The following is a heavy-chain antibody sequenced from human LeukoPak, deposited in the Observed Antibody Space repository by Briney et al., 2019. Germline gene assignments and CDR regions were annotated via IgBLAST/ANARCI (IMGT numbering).Heavy chain of an antibody. CDR3: ARHFFPPNYYHSSGYYLDY. CDR2: IYPGDSDT. Sequence: GXXLKISCKGSGFRFISFWIGWVRQMPGKGLEGMGIIYPGDSDTRYSPSFQGQLTISADKSVSTAYLQWSSLKASDTAMYYCARHFFPPNYYHSSGYYLDYWGQGTLVTVSS. D-gene: IGHD3-22*01. CDR1: GFRFISFW. V-gene: IGHV5-51*01. J-gene: IGHJ4*02.